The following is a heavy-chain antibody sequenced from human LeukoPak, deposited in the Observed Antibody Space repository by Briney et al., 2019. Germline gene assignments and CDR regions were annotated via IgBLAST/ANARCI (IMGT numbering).Heavy chain of an antibody. CDR1: GFTFSSYA. CDR3: AKGMAYYYDSSGYYYWEAGLYFDY. V-gene: IGHV3-23*01. J-gene: IGHJ4*02. Sequence: GGSLRLSCAASGFTFSSYAMSWVRQAPGKGLEWVSAISGSGGSTYYADSVKGRFTISRDNSKNTLYLQMNSLRAEDTAVYYCAKGMAYYYDSSGYYYWEAGLYFDYWGQGTLVTVSS. CDR2: ISGSGGST. D-gene: IGHD3-22*01.